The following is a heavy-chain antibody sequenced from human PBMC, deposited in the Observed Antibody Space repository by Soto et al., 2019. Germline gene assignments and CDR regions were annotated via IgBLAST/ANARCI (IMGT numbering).Heavy chain of an antibody. CDR1: GGSISSGDYY. CDR3: AGEVGQYYDFWSGYYQDNWFDP. Sequence: PSETLSLTCTVSGGSISSGDYYWSWIRQPPGKGLEWIGYIYYSGSTYYNPSLKSRVTISVDTSKNQFSLKLSSVTAADTAVYYCAGEVGQYYDFWSGYYQDNWFDPWGQGTLVTVS. CDR2: IYYSGST. J-gene: IGHJ5*02. V-gene: IGHV4-30-4*01. D-gene: IGHD3-3*01.